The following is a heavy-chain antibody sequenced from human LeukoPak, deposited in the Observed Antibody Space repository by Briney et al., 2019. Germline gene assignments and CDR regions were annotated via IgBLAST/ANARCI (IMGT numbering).Heavy chain of an antibody. CDR1: GGSISSSSYY. D-gene: IGHD3-16*02. CDR2: IYYSGST. CDR3: ARHQLYDYVWGSYLNWFDP. J-gene: IGHJ5*02. V-gene: IGHV4-39*01. Sequence: PSQTLSLTCTVSGGSISSSSYYWGWIRQPPGKGLEWIGSIYYSGSTYYNPSLKSRVTISVDTSKNQFSLKLSSVTAADTAVYYCARHQLYDYVWGSYLNWFDPWGQGTLVTVSS.